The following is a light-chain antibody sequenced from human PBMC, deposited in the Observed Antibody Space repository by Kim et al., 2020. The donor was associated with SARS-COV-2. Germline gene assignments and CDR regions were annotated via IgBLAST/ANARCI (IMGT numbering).Light chain of an antibody. CDR1: QTFSSSY. Sequence: EIVLTQSPVTLSLSPGERATLSCRASQTFSSSYLAWYQQNPGQAPRLLIYGASFRAAGIPDRFSGSGSGTDFTLTISRLEPEDFAVYYCQQYASSPITFGQGTRLEIK. V-gene: IGKV3-20*01. CDR2: GAS. CDR3: QQYASSPIT. J-gene: IGKJ5*01.